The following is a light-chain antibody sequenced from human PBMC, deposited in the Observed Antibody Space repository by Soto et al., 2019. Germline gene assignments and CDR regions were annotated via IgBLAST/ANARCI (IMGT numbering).Light chain of an antibody. J-gene: IGLJ2*01. CDR1: SGSVSTNYY. Sequence: QAVVTQEPSFSVSPGGTVTLTCGLSSGSVSTNYYPSWYQQTPGQAPRTLIYSTNSRSSGVPDRFSGSILGSKAALTITGAQADDESHYYCVFYMNNGVSVFGGGTKLTVL. V-gene: IGLV8-61*01. CDR3: VFYMNNGVSV. CDR2: STN.